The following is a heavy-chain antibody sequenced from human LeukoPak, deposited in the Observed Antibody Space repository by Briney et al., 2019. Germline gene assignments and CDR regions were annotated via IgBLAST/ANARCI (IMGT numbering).Heavy chain of an antibody. Sequence: ASVKVSCKASGGTFSSYAISWVRQAPGQGLEWMGGIIPIFGTANYAQKFQGRVTITADESTSTAYMELSSLRSEDTAVYYCARGGPGYSSGWYRNLAAFDIWGQGTMVTVSS. J-gene: IGHJ3*02. D-gene: IGHD6-19*01. CDR2: IIPIFGTA. CDR3: ARGGPGYSSGWYRNLAAFDI. V-gene: IGHV1-69*13. CDR1: GGTFSSYA.